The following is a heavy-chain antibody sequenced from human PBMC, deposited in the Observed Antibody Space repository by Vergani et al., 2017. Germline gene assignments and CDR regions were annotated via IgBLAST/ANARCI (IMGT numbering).Heavy chain of an antibody. CDR3: ARHTTYTDS. CDR1: EYSFGNYW. CDR2: IYPADSDT. D-gene: IGHD1-1*01. J-gene: IGHJ4*02. Sequence: EVDLVQSGPEMRTPGESLTISCKGSEYSFGNYWIGWVRQMSGKGLEWMGIIYPADSDTRYSPSFQGQVTISADKSISTAFLQWDSLKASDTALYYCARHTTYTDSWGQGTLVTVSS. V-gene: IGHV5-51*01.